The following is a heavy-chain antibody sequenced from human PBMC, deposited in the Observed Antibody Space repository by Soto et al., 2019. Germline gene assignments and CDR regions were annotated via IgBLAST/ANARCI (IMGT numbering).Heavy chain of an antibody. D-gene: IGHD3-16*01. CDR2: NYYSGIT. V-gene: IGHV4-31*03. CDR1: GGSISSGGYY. CDR3: ARQTYYSYTFNAFDI. Sequence: SETLSLTCTVSGGSISSGGYYWTWIRQHPGKGLEWIGYNYYSGITYYNPSLKSRVTISLDTSKNQFSLKLSSVTAADTAVYYCARQTYYSYTFNAFDIWGQGTMVTVSS. J-gene: IGHJ3*02.